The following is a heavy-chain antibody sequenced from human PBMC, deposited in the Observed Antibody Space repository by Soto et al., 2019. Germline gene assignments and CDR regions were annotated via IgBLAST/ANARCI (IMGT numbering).Heavy chain of an antibody. Sequence: ASVKVSCKAPGYTFTSYDINWVRQATGQGLEWMGWMNPNSGNTGYAQKFQGRVTMTRNTSISTAYMELSSLRSEDTAVYYCARGRGSGWSSAFDIWGQGTMVTVSS. CDR1: GYTFTSYD. CDR2: MNPNSGNT. D-gene: IGHD6-19*01. CDR3: ARGRGSGWSSAFDI. J-gene: IGHJ3*02. V-gene: IGHV1-8*01.